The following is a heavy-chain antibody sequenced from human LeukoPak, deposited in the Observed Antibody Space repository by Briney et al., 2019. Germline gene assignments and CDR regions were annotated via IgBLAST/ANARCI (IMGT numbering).Heavy chain of an antibody. Sequence: PGGSLRLSCSASGFTFSSHAMHWVRQAPGKGLEYVSVISKNGGSTYYADSVEGRFTISRDNSKNTLYLQMSSLRTDDTAVYYCGRGAPAYWGQGTLVTVSS. V-gene: IGHV3-64D*06. CDR1: GFTFSSHA. D-gene: IGHD3-16*01. CDR2: ISKNGGST. CDR3: GRGAPAY. J-gene: IGHJ4*02.